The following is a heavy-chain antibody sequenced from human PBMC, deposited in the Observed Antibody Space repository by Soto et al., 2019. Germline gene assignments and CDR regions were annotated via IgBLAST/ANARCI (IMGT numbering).Heavy chain of an antibody. Sequence: PSQTLSLTCAISGDNISSNRAAWNWIRQSPSKGLEWLGRTYYRSKWYDDYAVSVKGRITINPDTSKNQFSLHLNSVTPEDTAVYYCASERVASTDYGGNIDYWGPGTLVTVSS. CDR1: GDNISSNRAA. J-gene: IGHJ4*02. D-gene: IGHD2-15*01. CDR3: ASERVASTDYGGNIDY. CDR2: TYYRSKWYD. V-gene: IGHV6-1*01.